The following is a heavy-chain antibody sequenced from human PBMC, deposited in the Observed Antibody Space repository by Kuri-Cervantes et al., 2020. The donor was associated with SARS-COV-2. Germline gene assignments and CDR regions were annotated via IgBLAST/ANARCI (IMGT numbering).Heavy chain of an antibody. CDR1: GCTFSCYA. J-gene: IGHJ4*02. CDR3: AKMIVLVSDFDS. CDR2: ISGSGGST. V-gene: IGHV3-23*01. D-gene: IGHD3-22*01. Sequence: GESLKISWAASGCTFSCYAMSWVRQAPGKGLEWVSAISGSGGSTYYADSVKGRFIISRDNSENTLYLQMNSLNSEDTAVYFCAKMIVLVSDFDSWGQGTLVTVSS.